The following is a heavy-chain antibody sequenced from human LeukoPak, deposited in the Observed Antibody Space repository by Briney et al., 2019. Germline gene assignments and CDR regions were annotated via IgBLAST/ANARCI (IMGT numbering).Heavy chain of an antibody. CDR1: GGSISSGGYY. Sequence: SETLSLTCTVSGGSISSGGYYWSWIRQHPGKGLEWIGYIYYSGSTYYNPSLKSRVTISVDTSKNQFSLKLSSVTAADTAVYYCVRETGRAAGRIAVAGPFDYWGQGTLVTVSS. J-gene: IGHJ4*02. CDR3: VRETGRAAGRIAVAGPFDY. CDR2: IYYSGST. V-gene: IGHV4-31*03. D-gene: IGHD6-19*01.